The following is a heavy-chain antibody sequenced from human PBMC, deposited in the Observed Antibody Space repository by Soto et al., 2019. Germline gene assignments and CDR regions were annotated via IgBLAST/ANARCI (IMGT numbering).Heavy chain of an antibody. V-gene: IGHV1-69*02. D-gene: IGHD2-2*01. J-gene: IGHJ6*03. CDR3: ARSHCSSTSCYWVSGRGLGFESMDV. Sequence: GASVKVSCKASGGTFSSYTISWVRQAPGQGLEWMGRIIPILGIANYAQKFQGRVTITADKSTSTAYMELSSLRSEDTAVYYCARSHCSSTSCYWVSGRGLGFESMDVWGKGTTVTVSS. CDR2: IIPILGIA. CDR1: GGTFSSYT.